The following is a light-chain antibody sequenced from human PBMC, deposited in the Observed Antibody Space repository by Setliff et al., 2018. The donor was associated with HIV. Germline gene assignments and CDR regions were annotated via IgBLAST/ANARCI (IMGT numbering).Light chain of an antibody. CDR1: SSDVVDYNY. CDR3: SSYTSSSTL. CDR2: AVS. V-gene: IGLV2-14*03. Sequence: QSVLTQPASVSGSPGQSITISCTGTSSDVVDYNYVSWYQRYPGKAPKLMIYAVSNRPSGVSNRFSGSKSGNTASLTISGLQAEDEADYYCSSYTSSSTLFGGGTKVTVL. J-gene: IGLJ2*01.